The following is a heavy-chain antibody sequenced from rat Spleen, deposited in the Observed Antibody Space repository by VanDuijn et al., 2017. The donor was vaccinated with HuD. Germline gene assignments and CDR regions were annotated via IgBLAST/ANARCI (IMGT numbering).Heavy chain of an antibody. Sequence: EVQLVESGGGLVQPGRSLKLSCAASGFTFSNYGMHWIRQAPTKGLEWVASISPSGGSTYYRDSVKGRFTISMDNAKTTQYLHRDSLGYEDKANYYXXXPTXXIPXXXWGQGVXXTV. CDR3: XXPTXXIPXXX. CDR1: GFTFSNYG. J-gene: IGHJ2*01. V-gene: IGHV5-19*01. CDR2: ISPSGGST. D-gene: IGHD2-1*01.